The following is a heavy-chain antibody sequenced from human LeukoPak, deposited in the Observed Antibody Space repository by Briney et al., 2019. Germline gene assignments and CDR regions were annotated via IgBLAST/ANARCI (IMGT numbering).Heavy chain of an antibody. V-gene: IGHV3-23*01. CDR3: AKDLEQWLVLGLFDY. CDR1: GFTFSSYA. D-gene: IGHD6-19*01. CDR2: TSGSDGST. Sequence: GVSLRLSCAASGFTFSSYAMSWVRQAPGKGLEWVSATSGSDGSTYYADYVKGRFTISRDNSKNTLYLQMNSLRAEDTAVYYCAKDLEQWLVLGLFDYWGQGNLVTVSS. J-gene: IGHJ4*02.